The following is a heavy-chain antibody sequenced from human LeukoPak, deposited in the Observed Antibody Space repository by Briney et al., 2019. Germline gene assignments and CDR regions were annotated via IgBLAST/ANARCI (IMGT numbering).Heavy chain of an antibody. CDR3: ARDHRVGGFYYYGMDV. CDR1: GVSISSYY. Sequence: MSSETLSLTCTVSGVSISSYYWSWIRQPPGKGLEWIGYIYYSGSTNYNPSLKSRVTISVDTSKNQLSLKLSSVTAADTAVYHCARDHRVGGFYYYGMDVWGQGTTVTVSS. V-gene: IGHV4-59*01. D-gene: IGHD2-2*01. J-gene: IGHJ6*02. CDR2: IYYSGST.